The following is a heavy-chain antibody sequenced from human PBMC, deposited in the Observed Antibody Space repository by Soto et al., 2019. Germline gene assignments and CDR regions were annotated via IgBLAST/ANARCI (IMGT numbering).Heavy chain of an antibody. CDR2: ISYDGSNK. Sequence: QVQLVESGGGVGQHGRSLRLSCAASGFTFSSYAMHWVRQAPGKGLEWVAVISYDGSNKYYADSVEGRFTISRDNSKNTLYLQMNSLRAEDTAVYYCARDRGGYDSSGYLLYYFDYWGQGTLVTVSS. CDR3: ARDRGGYDSSGYLLYYFDY. V-gene: IGHV3-30-3*01. D-gene: IGHD3-22*01. J-gene: IGHJ4*02. CDR1: GFTFSSYA.